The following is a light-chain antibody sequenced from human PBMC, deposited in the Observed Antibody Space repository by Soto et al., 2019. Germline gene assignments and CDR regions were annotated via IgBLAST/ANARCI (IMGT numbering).Light chain of an antibody. J-gene: IGKJ1*01. CDR2: GAS. V-gene: IGKV3-20*01. CDR1: QTIGSTY. CDR3: QQYGSSPPWT. Sequence: EIVLTQSPGTLSLSPGERATLSCRASQTIGSTYLAWYRQRPGQAPTLLIYGASTRATGVPDRFIGSGSGTDFTLTISRLEPEDFAVYYCQQYGSSPPWTFGQGTKVDI.